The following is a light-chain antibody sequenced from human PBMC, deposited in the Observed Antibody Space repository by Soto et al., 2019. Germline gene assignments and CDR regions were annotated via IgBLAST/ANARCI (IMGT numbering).Light chain of an antibody. V-gene: IGLV2-14*01. CDR1: SRDVGGSNY. J-gene: IGLJ1*01. CDR2: EVS. CDR3: SSYTSSNTLEV. Sequence: QSALIQPASVSGSPGQSITISCTGTSRDVGGSNYVSWYQHHPHRAPKLLIYEVSYRPSGVSSRFSGSMSGNTASLTISGLQAEDDADYYCSSYTSSNTLEVFGVGTKVTVL.